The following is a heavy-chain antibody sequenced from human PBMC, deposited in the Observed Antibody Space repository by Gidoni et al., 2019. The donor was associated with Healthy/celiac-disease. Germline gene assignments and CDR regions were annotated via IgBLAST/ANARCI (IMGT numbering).Heavy chain of an antibody. CDR1: GGSFSGYY. J-gene: IGHJ6*02. Sequence: QVQLQQWGAGLLKPSETLSLTCAVYGGSFSGYYWSWIRQPPGKGLEWIGEINHSGSTNYNPSLKSRVTISVDTSKNQFSLKLSSVTAADTAVYYCARGGVLMVYAIFTYYYGMDVWGQGTTVTVSS. D-gene: IGHD2-8*01. V-gene: IGHV4-34*01. CDR2: INHSGST. CDR3: ARGGVLMVYAIFTYYYGMDV.